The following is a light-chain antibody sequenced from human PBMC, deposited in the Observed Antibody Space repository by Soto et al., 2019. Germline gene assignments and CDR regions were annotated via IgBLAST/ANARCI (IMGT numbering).Light chain of an antibody. J-gene: IGKJ2*01. CDR3: RQSYTTPYT. CDR2: AAS. V-gene: IGKV1-39*01. CDR1: QSISSY. Sequence: DIQMTQSPSSLSASVGDRVTITCRASQSISSYLSWYQQEPGKAPNLLIYAASSLQSGVPSRFSGSGSGTGTDFTLTISSLQPEDFATYYCRQSYTTPYTFGQGTKLEIK.